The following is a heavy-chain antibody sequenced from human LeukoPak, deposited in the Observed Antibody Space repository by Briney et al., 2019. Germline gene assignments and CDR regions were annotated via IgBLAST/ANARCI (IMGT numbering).Heavy chain of an antibody. CDR2: MNPNSGNT. CDR3: ARSVFGNLEGGDWFDP. V-gene: IGHV1-8*01. CDR1: GYTFTSYD. J-gene: IGHJ5*02. D-gene: IGHD3-10*02. Sequence: GASVKVSCKASGYTFTSYDINWVRQATGQGLEWMGWMNPNSGNTGYAQKFQGRVTMTRNTSISTAYMELSSLRSEDTAVYYCARSVFGNLEGGDWFDPWGQGTLVTVSS.